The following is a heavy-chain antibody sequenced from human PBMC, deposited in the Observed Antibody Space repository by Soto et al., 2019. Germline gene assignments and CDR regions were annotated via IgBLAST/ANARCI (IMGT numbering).Heavy chain of an antibody. CDR1: GFTFSSYA. D-gene: IGHD4-17*01. CDR2: IIGSGGST. CDR3: AKVLQAADYGVHWDAFDI. V-gene: IGHV3-23*01. Sequence: GGSLSLSCAASGFTFSSYAMSWVRQAPGKGLEWVSAIIGSGGSTYYADPVKGRFTFSRDNSKNTLYLQMNSLRAEDTAVYYCAKVLQAADYGVHWDAFDIWGQGTMVTVSS. J-gene: IGHJ3*02.